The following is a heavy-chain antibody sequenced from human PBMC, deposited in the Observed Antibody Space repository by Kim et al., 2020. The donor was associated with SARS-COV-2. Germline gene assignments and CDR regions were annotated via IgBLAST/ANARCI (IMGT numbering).Heavy chain of an antibody. CDR2: IYYSGST. CDR3: ARLHSSGWYGDAFDI. D-gene: IGHD6-19*01. Sequence: SETLSLTCTVSGGSISSSSYYWGWIRQPPGKGLEWIGSIYYSGSTYYNPSLKSRVTISVDTSKNQFSLKLSSVTAADTAVYYCARLHSSGWYGDAFDIWGQGTMVTVSS. CDR1: GGSISSSSYY. V-gene: IGHV4-39*01. J-gene: IGHJ3*02.